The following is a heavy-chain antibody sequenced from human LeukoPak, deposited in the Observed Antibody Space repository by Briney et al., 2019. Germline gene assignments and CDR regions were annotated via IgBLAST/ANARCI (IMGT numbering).Heavy chain of an antibody. CDR3: ASPVYSYGYSYYGMDV. D-gene: IGHD5-18*01. CDR1: GFTFSSYG. V-gene: IGHV3-30*03. J-gene: IGHJ6*02. Sequence: GGSLRLSCAASGFTFSSYGMHWVRQAPGKGLEWVAVISYDGSNKYYADSVKGGFTISRDNSKNTLYLQMTSLRAEDTAVYYCASPVYSYGYSYYGMDVWGQGTTVTVSS. CDR2: ISYDGSNK.